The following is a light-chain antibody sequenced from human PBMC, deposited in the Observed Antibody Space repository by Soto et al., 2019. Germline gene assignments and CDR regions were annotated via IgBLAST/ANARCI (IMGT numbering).Light chain of an antibody. V-gene: IGLV2-11*01. CDR2: DVS. Sequence: QSALTQPASVSGSPGQSITISCTGTSHDIGGYNYVSWYQQHPGKAPKLMIYDVSKRPSGVPDRFSGSKSGNTASLTISGLQAEDEADYYCCSYAGSYTLVFGGGTKLTVL. J-gene: IGLJ3*02. CDR1: SHDIGGYNY. CDR3: CSYAGSYTLV.